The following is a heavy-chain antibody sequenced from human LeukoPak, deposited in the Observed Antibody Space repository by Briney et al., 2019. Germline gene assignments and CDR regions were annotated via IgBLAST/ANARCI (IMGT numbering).Heavy chain of an antibody. V-gene: IGHV3-48*04. CDR1: GFTFSSYI. CDR3: ARPKGGDRNRHYYYYGMDV. J-gene: IGHJ6*02. Sequence: GGSLRLSCAASGFTFSSYIMNWVRQAPGKGLEWVSYISSSSSTIYYADSVKGLFTLSRDNAKNSLYLQMNSLRAEDTAVYYCARPKGGDRNRHYYYYGMDVWGQGTTVTVSS. D-gene: IGHD2-21*02. CDR2: ISSSSSTI.